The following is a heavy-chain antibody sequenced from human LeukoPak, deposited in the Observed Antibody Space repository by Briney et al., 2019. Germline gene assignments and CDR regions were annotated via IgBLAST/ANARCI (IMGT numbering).Heavy chain of an antibody. Sequence: GGSLRLSCAGSGFSFSSYGMHWVRQAPGKGLEWMAFIRSDGSNKYYADSVKGRFTISRDNSKNMLSLQMNSLRAEDTAVYYCARDYYDSSGYTLRANWGQGTLVTVSS. V-gene: IGHV3-30*02. D-gene: IGHD3-22*01. CDR3: ARDYYDSSGYTLRAN. J-gene: IGHJ4*02. CDR1: GFSFSSYG. CDR2: IRSDGSNK.